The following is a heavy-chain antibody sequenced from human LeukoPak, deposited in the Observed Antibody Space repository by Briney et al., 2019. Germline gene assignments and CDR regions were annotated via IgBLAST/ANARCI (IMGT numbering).Heavy chain of an antibody. CDR3: ATVHKVVGYYYYYMDV. V-gene: IGHV1-24*01. CDR2: FDPEDGET. J-gene: IGHJ6*03. Sequence: GASVKVSCKVSGYTLTELSMHWVRQAPGKGLEWMGGFDPEDGETIYAQKFQGRVTMTEDTSTDTAYMELSSLRSEDTAAYYCATVHKVVGYYYYYMDVWGKGTTVTVSS. CDR1: GYTLTELS. D-gene: IGHD2-15*01.